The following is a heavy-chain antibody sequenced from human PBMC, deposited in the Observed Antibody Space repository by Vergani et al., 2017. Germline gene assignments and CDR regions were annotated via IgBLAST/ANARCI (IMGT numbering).Heavy chain of an antibody. J-gene: IGHJ4*02. Sequence: QVQLPESGPGLVKSSETLSLPCTVPGGSLSFYYWSWIRQPPGKGLEWIGYINYSGNTNYNPSLQSRVTIAVDTSKNQFSLNLSSVTAADPAVYYCARGQVRGPPDYWGQGTLVTVSS. D-gene: IGHD3-10*01. V-gene: IGHV4-59*01. CDR2: INYSGNT. CDR1: GGSLSFYY. CDR3: ARGQVRGPPDY.